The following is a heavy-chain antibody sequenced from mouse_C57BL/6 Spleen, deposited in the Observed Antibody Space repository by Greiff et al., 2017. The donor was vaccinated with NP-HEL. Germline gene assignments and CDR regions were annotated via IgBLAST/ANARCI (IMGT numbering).Heavy chain of an antibody. V-gene: IGHV1-54*01. CDR2: INPGSGGT. D-gene: IGHD2-4*01. Sequence: QVQLQQSGAELVRPGTSVKVSCKASGYAFTNYLIEWVKQRPGQGLEWIGVINPGSGGTNYNEKFKGKATLTADKSSSTAYMQRSSLTSEDSAVFFCARSGDYDVRGFAYWGQGTLVTVSA. CDR3: ARSGDYDVRGFAY. CDR1: GYAFTNYL. J-gene: IGHJ3*01.